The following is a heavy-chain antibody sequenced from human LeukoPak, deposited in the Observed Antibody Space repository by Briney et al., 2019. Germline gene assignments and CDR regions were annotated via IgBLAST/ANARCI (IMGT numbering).Heavy chain of an antibody. Sequence: ASVKVSCKASGYTFTSYGISWVRQAPGQGLEWMGWISAYNGNTNYAQKLQGRVTMTTDTSTSTAYMELRSLRSDDTAVYYCARVVRAARPKFPAFDIWGQGTMVTVSS. CDR2: ISAYNGNT. CDR3: ARVVRAARPKFPAFDI. J-gene: IGHJ3*02. CDR1: GYTFTSYG. V-gene: IGHV1-18*01. D-gene: IGHD6-6*01.